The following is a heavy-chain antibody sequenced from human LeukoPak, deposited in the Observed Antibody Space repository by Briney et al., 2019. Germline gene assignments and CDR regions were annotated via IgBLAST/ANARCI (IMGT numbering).Heavy chain of an antibody. V-gene: IGHV3-73*01. CDR3: TSTPTYYYDSSGHH. CDR2: IRSKANNYAT. D-gene: IGHD3-22*01. CDR1: GFTFSGST. Sequence: GGSLKLSFAASGFTFSGSTIHWVRQASGKGLEWVGRIRSKANNYATAYAASVKGRFTISRDDSKNTAYLQMNSLKTEDTAVYYCTSTPTYYYDSSGHHWGQGTLVTVSS. J-gene: IGHJ4*02.